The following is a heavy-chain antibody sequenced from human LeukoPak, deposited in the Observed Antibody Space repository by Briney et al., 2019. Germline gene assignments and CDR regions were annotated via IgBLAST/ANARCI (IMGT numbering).Heavy chain of an antibody. CDR3: ARFLEWLQFDY. Sequence: TSETLSLTCTVSGGSISSGGYYWSWIRQHPGKGLEWIGYIYYSGSTYYNPSLKSRVTISVDTSKNQFSLKLSSVTAADTAVYYCARFLEWLQFDYWGQGTLVTVSS. D-gene: IGHD3-3*01. J-gene: IGHJ4*02. CDR1: GGSISSGGYY. V-gene: IGHV4-31*03. CDR2: IYYSGST.